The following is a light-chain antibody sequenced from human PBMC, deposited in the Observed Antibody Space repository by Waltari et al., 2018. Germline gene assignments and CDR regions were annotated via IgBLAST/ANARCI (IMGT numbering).Light chain of an antibody. Sequence: QLLVTQSPSASASLGASVKLTCTLSSGHTSYAIAWHQHQSEKGPRFLMSVNSDGEHTNGDGIPDLFSGSSSGAERYLTIYSLQSEDEADYYCQTWDTNIVVFGGGTKVTVL. CDR1: SGHTSYA. V-gene: IGLV4-69*01. CDR2: VNSDGEH. CDR3: QTWDTNIVV. J-gene: IGLJ2*01.